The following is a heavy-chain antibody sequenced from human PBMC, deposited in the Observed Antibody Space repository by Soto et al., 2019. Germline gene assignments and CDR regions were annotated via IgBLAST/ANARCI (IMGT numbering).Heavy chain of an antibody. J-gene: IGHJ2*01. CDR2: IYWEDDR. V-gene: IGHV2-5*02. CDR3: ARGRGPGDRRRWSFDL. D-gene: IGHD1-26*01. CDR1: GFSLTTSGVG. Sequence: QLTLKESGPTLVKPTQTLTLTCTFSGFSLTTSGVGVAWIRQTPGKALEWITLIYWEDDRRYSPSLNRRLTITTDTAKIRVVLTLTTMDPTDTATYYCARGRGPGDRRRWSFDLWGRGTLVTVSS.